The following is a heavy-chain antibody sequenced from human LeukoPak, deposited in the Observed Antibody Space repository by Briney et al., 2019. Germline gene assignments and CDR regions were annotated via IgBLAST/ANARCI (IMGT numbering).Heavy chain of an antibody. CDR2: IKQDGSEK. CDR1: GFTFSSYW. D-gene: IGHD3-3*01. CDR3: ARVGRFLEWLSPFDY. J-gene: IGHJ4*02. V-gene: IGHV3-7*01. Sequence: GGSLRLSCAASGFTFSSYWMSWVRQAPGKGLEWVANIKQDGSEKYYVDSVKGRFTISRDNAKNSLYLQMNSLRAVDTAVYYCARVGRFLEWLSPFDYWGQGTLVTVSS.